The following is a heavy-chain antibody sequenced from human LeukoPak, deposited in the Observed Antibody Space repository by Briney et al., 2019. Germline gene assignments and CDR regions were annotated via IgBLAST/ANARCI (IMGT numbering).Heavy chain of an antibody. CDR2: ISASGGST. CDR1: GFTFSRYA. D-gene: IGHD4-17*01. Sequence: TGGSLRLSCAASGFTFSRYAMTWVRQGPGKGLDWLSAISASGGSTYYADSVKGRFTISRDNSKNTLYLQMDSLRAEDTAVYFCARRELLAYGDHGFDYWGRGTLVTVSS. J-gene: IGHJ4*02. V-gene: IGHV3-23*01. CDR3: ARRELLAYGDHGFDY.